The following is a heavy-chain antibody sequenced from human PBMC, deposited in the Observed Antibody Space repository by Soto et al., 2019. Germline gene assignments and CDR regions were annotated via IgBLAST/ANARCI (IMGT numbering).Heavy chain of an antibody. Sequence: GGSLRLSCAASGFTFSSYAMHWVRQAQGKGLEWVAVISYDGSNKYYADSVKGRFTISRDNSKNTLYLQMNSLRAEDTAVYYCARDNDGSPYSSGWYGRYGMDVWGQGTTVTVSS. J-gene: IGHJ6*02. CDR2: ISYDGSNK. CDR1: GFTFSSYA. CDR3: ARDNDGSPYSSGWYGRYGMDV. D-gene: IGHD6-19*01. V-gene: IGHV3-30-3*01.